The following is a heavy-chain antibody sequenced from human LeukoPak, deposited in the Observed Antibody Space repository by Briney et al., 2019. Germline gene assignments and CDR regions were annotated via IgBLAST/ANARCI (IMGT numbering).Heavy chain of an antibody. CDR3: AKLGVTTPTFDY. CDR2: ISGSGGST. CDR1: GFTFSSYG. J-gene: IGHJ4*02. Sequence: PGGSLGLSCAASGFTFSSYGMSWVRQAPGKGLEWVSAISGSGGSTYYADSVKGRFTISRDNSKNTLYLQMNSLRAEDTAVYYCAKLGVTTPTFDYWGQGTLVTVSS. D-gene: IGHD4-17*01. V-gene: IGHV3-23*01.